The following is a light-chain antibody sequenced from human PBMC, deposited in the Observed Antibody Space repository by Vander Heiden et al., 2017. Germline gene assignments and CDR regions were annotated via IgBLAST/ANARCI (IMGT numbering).Light chain of an antibody. CDR3: QVWDSSSDPNWV. J-gene: IGLJ3*02. V-gene: IGLV3-21*03. Sequence: SYVLTQPPSVSVAPGKPARITCGGNNIGSKSVHWYQQKPGQAPVLVVYDDSGRPSGIPERFSGSNSGNTATLTISRVEAGDEADYYCQVWDSSSDPNWVFGGGTKLTVL. CDR2: DDS. CDR1: NIGSKS.